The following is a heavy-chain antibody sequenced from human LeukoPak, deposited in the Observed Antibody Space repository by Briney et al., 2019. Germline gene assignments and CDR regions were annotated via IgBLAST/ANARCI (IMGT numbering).Heavy chain of an antibody. J-gene: IGHJ6*02. Sequence: SETLSLTCAVYGGSFSGYCWSWIRQPPGKGLEWIGEINHSGSTNYNPPLKSRVTISVDTSKNQFSLKLSSVTAADTAVYYCARSIRYYDFWSGYYTGRDYYYGMDVWGQGTTVTVSS. CDR2: INHSGST. V-gene: IGHV4-34*01. CDR3: ARSIRYYDFWSGYYTGRDYYYGMDV. D-gene: IGHD3-3*01. CDR1: GGSFSGYC.